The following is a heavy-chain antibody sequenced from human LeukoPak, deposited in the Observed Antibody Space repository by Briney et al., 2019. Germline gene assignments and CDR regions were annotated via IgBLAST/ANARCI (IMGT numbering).Heavy chain of an antibody. CDR3: ARDWSLGYSYDTFDY. CDR1: GYTFTSYG. Sequence: ASVKVSCKASGYTFTSYGISWVRQAPGQGLEWMGWISAYNGNTNYAQKLQGRVTMTTDTSTSTAYMELRSLRSDDTAVYYCARDWSLGYSYDTFDYWGQGTLVTVSS. V-gene: IGHV1-18*01. D-gene: IGHD5-18*01. CDR2: ISAYNGNT. J-gene: IGHJ4*02.